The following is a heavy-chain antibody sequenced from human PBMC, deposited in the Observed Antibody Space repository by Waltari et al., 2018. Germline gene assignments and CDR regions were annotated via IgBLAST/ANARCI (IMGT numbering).Heavy chain of an antibody. CDR2: IIPIFGTA. CDR3: ARNGGSGSTYYYYYGMDV. Sequence: QVQLVQSGAEVKKPGSSVKVSCKASGGTFSSYAISWVRQTPGQGLEWMGGIIPIFGTANYAQKFQGRVTITTDESTSTAYMELSSLRSEDTAVYYCARNGGSGSTYYYYYGMDVWGQGTTVTVSS. V-gene: IGHV1-69*05. J-gene: IGHJ6*02. D-gene: IGHD3-10*01. CDR1: GGTFSSYA.